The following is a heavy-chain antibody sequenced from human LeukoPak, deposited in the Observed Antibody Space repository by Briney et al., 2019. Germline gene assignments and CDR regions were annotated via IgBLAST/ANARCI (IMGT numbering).Heavy chain of an antibody. CDR3: AKDSGYDSSYYYYMDV. CDR1: GFTFSSYA. Sequence: GGSLRLSCAASGFTFSSYAMSWVRQAPGKGLEWVSAISGSGGSTFHADSVRGRFTISRENSKNTLYLKMNRLRAEDTAVYYCAKDSGYDSSYYYYMDVWGKGTTVTVSS. V-gene: IGHV3-23*01. CDR2: ISGSGGST. D-gene: IGHD5-12*01. J-gene: IGHJ6*03.